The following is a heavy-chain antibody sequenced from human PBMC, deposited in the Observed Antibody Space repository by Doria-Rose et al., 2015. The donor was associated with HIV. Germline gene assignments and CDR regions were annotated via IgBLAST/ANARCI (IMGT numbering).Heavy chain of an antibody. V-gene: IGHV4-61*02. Sequence: VQLQESGPGLVKPSQTLSLTCTVSGGSIGSGSYSWSWIRQPAGKGREGIGRVYTSGSTYYSPPHKSRVTISVNPPKSQFSLKLSSVTAADTAVYYCARDGYYGSTYYFDYWGQ. J-gene: IGHJ4*02. D-gene: IGHD3-10*01. CDR3: ARDGYYGSTYYFDY. CDR2: VYTSGST. CDR1: GGSIGSGSYS.